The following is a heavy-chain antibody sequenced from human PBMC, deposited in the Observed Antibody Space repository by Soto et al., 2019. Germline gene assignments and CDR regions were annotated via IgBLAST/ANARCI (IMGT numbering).Heavy chain of an antibody. CDR2: ISANDVGT. D-gene: IGHD1-20*01. J-gene: IGHJ4*02. CDR3: AKAKNDYNWDNRPPFDY. Sequence: GGSLRLSCEASGFTLRNYAMTWVRQAPGKGLEWVSLISANDVGTYYAESVRTRFTISTDQSRNTVYLQMDSLRADDTAIYYCAKAKNDYNWDNRPPFDYWGQGTLVTVSS. CDR1: GFTLRNYA. V-gene: IGHV3-23*01.